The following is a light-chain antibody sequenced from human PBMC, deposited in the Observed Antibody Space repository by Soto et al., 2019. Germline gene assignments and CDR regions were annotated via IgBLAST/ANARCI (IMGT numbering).Light chain of an antibody. Sequence: QSVLTQPASVSGSPGQSITISCTGTSSDVGGYNYVSWYQQHPGKAPKLMIYDVINRPSGVSNRFSGSKSGNTASLTISGLQAEDAADYYCSSYTGSSTYVVFGGGTQLTVL. CDR1: SSDVGGYNY. V-gene: IGLV2-14*01. J-gene: IGLJ2*01. CDR3: SSYTGSSTYVV. CDR2: DVI.